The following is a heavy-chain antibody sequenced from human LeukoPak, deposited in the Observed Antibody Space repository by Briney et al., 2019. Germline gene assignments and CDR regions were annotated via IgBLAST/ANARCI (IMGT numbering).Heavy chain of an antibody. CDR2: IRSKAYGGTT. D-gene: IGHD3-22*01. V-gene: IGHV3-49*04. Sequence: GGSLRLSCTASGFTFGDYAMSWVRQAPGKGLEWVGFIRSKAYGGTTEYAASVKGRFTISRDDSKSIAYLQMNSLKTEGTAVYYCTRQRSYYYDSSGFDYWGQGTLVTVSS. CDR1: GFTFGDYA. CDR3: TRQRSYYYDSSGFDY. J-gene: IGHJ4*02.